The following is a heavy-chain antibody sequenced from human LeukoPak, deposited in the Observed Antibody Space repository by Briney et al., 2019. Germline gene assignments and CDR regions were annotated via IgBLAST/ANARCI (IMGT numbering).Heavy chain of an antibody. V-gene: IGHV4-31*03. D-gene: IGHD3-10*01. CDR2: IYSSRST. CDR1: GGSISSGGYY. CDR3: ARSVEVRGPHPLDP. Sequence: SQTLSLTCTVSGGSISSGGYYWSWIRQHPGKGLEWIGYIYSSRSTYYNPFLKSRVTISVDTSKSQFSLNLSSVTAADTAVYYCARSVEVRGPHPLDPWGQGTLVTVSS. J-gene: IGHJ5*02.